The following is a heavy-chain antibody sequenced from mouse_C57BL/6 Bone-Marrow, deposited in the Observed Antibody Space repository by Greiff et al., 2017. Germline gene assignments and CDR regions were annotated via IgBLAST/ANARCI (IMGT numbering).Heavy chain of an antibody. V-gene: IGHV5-6*01. CDR2: ISSGGSYT. D-gene: IGHD2-5*01. Sequence: EVQGVESGGDLVKPGGSLKLSCAASGFTFSSYGMSWVRQTPDKRLEWVATISSGGSYTYYPDSVKGRFTISRDNAKNTLYLQMSSLKSEDTAMYYCARRVTQGVDYCAYYSKYEGYAMDYWGQGTSVTVSS. CDR1: GFTFSSYG. CDR3: ARRVTQGVDYCAYYSKYEGYAMDY. J-gene: IGHJ4*01.